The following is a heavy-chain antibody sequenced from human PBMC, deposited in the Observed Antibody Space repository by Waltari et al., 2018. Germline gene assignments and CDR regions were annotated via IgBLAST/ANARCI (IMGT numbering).Heavy chain of an antibody. D-gene: IGHD6-19*01. CDR1: GYTFTRYG. J-gene: IGHJ4*02. CDR2: VSAYNGNT. Sequence: QVQLVQSGAEVKKPGASVQVSCKASGYTFTRYGISWVRQAPGQGREWMGWVSAYNGNTNYAQKLQGRVTMTTDTSTSTAYMELRSLRSDDTAVYYCARDRDSSGWGNFDYWGQGTLVTVSS. CDR3: ARDRDSSGWGNFDY. V-gene: IGHV1-18*01.